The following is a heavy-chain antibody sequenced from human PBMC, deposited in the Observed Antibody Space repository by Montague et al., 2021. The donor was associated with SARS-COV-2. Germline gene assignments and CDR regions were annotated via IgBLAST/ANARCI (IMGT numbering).Heavy chain of an antibody. CDR2: ISYDGSNK. J-gene: IGHJ4*02. CDR1: GLTFSSYA. CDR3: ARGFRGGYSTFDY. V-gene: IGHV3-30*04. D-gene: IGHD2-21*01. Sequence: SLRLSCAASGLTFSSYAMHWVRQAPGKGLEWVAVISYDGSNKYYADSVEGRFTISRDNSKNTLYLQMNSPRAEDTAVYYCARGFRGGYSTFDYWGQGTLVTVSS.